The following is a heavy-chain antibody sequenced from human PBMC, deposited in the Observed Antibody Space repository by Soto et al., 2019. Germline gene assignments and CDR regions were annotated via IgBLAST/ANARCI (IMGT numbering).Heavy chain of an antibody. Sequence: QVQLVQSGAEVKKPGSSVKVSCKASGGTFSSYTISWVRQAPGQGLEWMGRIIPILGIANYAQKFQGRVTITADKSTSTAYMELSSLRSEDTAVYYCARGGYCSGGSYTGYGFDIWGQGTMVTVSS. CDR2: IIPILGIA. J-gene: IGHJ3*02. V-gene: IGHV1-69*02. D-gene: IGHD2-15*01. CDR3: ARGGYCSGGSYTGYGFDI. CDR1: GGTFSSYT.